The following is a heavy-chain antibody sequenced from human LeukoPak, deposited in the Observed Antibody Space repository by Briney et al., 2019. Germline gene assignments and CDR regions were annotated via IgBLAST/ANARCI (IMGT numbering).Heavy chain of an antibody. J-gene: IGHJ3*01. Sequence: PEGSLRLSCAASGFTFSDYAIHWVRQAPGKGPEWLGVIAYDGSNKYYADSVKGRFTISRDNSKNTLFLQTTRLRAEDTAVYYCARDFAEAFDVWGQGTKVTVSS. CDR1: GFTFSDYA. V-gene: IGHV3-30*04. CDR2: IAYDGSNK. CDR3: ARDFAEAFDV.